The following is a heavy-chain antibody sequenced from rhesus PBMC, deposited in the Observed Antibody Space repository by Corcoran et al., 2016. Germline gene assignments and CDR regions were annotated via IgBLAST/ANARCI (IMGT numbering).Heavy chain of an antibody. D-gene: IGHD6-25*01. CDR1: GGSISGYYH. Sequence: QVQLQESGPGLVKPSETLSLTCTVSGGSISGYYHWRWFRQPPGKGLEWIGGIYGNSASTYYNPSLKSRVTISKDTSKNQFSLKVSSVTAADTAVYFCVRRDLATAFFDCWGQGVLVTVSS. V-gene: IGHV4-143*01. J-gene: IGHJ4*01. CDR2: IYGNSAST. CDR3: VRRDLATAFFDC.